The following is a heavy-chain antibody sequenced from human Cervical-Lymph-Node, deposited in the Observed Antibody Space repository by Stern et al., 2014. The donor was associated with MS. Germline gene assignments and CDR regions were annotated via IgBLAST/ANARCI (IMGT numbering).Heavy chain of an antibody. V-gene: IGHV1-18*01. Sequence: QVQLVQSGAEVKKPGASVKVSCKASGYIFSRFGISWLRQAPGQGLEWMGWISGNNGATNYAQKFQGRVTMTTDTSTSAAYMELRSLKSDDTAVYYCARGANWFDPWGQGTLVTVSS. CDR1: GYIFSRFG. CDR3: ARGANWFDP. J-gene: IGHJ5*02. CDR2: ISGNNGAT. D-gene: IGHD3-16*01.